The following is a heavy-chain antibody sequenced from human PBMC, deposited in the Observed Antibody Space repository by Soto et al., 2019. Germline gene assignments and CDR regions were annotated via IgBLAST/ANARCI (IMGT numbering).Heavy chain of an antibody. V-gene: IGHV4-31*03. CDR3: AASCVGCGGFNYYGMDG. CDR1: GGSISSGGYY. Sequence: SETLSLTCTVSGGSISSGGYYWSWIRQHPGKGLEWIGYIYYSGSTYYNPSLKSRVTISVDTSKNQFSLKLSSVTAADTAVYYCAASCVGCGGFNYYGMDGWGQRTTVTVSS. D-gene: IGHD1-26*01. J-gene: IGHJ6*02. CDR2: IYYSGST.